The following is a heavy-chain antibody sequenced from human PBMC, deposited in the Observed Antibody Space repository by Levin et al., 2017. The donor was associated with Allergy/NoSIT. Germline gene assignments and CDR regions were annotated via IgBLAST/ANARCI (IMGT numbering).Heavy chain of an antibody. Sequence: GGSLRLSCTVSGFIFSSYWMHWVRQAPGKGLMWVSRINSDGSVTTYADSVKGRFIISRDNAKNTLYLQMNSLRAEDTAVYFCAREITGTTGYDDWGQGTLVTVSS. J-gene: IGHJ4*02. V-gene: IGHV3-74*01. D-gene: IGHD1-7*01. CDR2: INSDGSVT. CDR3: AREITGTTGYDD. CDR1: GFIFSSYW.